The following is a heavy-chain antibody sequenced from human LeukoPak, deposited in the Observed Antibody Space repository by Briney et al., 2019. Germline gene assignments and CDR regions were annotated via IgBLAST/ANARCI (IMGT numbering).Heavy chain of an antibody. D-gene: IGHD2-2*02. Sequence: GGSVRLSCAASGVTVSSHYMSWVRQAPGKGLGWVSVIYSGGSTYYADSVKGRFTISRDSSKNTLYLQMNSLRAEDTAVYYCVISPNTYYFDYWGQGTLVTVSS. CDR1: GVTVSSHY. CDR3: VISPNTYYFDY. CDR2: IYSGGST. J-gene: IGHJ4*02. V-gene: IGHV3-53*01.